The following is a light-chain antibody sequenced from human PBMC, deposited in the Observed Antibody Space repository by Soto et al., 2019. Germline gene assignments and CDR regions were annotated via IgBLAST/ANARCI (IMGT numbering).Light chain of an antibody. Sequence: QSVLTQRPSASGTAGQVVTISCSGGDSNIGSNSVYWYQHLPRMAPKLLIYYNNQRPSGVPDRFSGSRSGTSASLAIVGLRSEDEAVYYCAAWDASLSACVFGNGTKVTVL. CDR3: AAWDASLSACV. CDR2: YNN. J-gene: IGLJ1*01. CDR1: DSNIGSNS. V-gene: IGLV1-47*02.